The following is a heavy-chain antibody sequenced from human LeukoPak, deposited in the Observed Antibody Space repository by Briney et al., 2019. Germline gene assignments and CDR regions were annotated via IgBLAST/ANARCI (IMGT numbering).Heavy chain of an antibody. CDR1: GFTFSSDS. CDR2: ISSSSSYI. V-gene: IGHV3-21*01. Sequence: GGSLRLSCAASGFTFSSDSMNWVRQAPGKGLEWVSSISSSSSYIYYADSVKVRFTISRDNAKNSLYLQMNSLRAEDTAVYYCAREGGSGFDYWGQGTLVTVSS. D-gene: IGHD3-3*01. CDR3: AREGGSGFDY. J-gene: IGHJ4*02.